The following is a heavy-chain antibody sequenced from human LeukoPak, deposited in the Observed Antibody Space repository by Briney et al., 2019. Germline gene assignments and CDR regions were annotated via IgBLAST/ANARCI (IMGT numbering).Heavy chain of an antibody. D-gene: IGHD3-16*02. V-gene: IGHV1-69*05. Sequence: SVKVSCKASGGTFSSYAISWVRQAPGQGLEWMGGIIPIFGTANYAQKFQGRVTITTDESTSTAYMELSGLRSEDTAVYYCARASDYVLGSYRYRPYYYYMDVWGKGTTVTVSS. CDR2: IIPIFGTA. J-gene: IGHJ6*03. CDR1: GGTFSSYA. CDR3: ARASDYVLGSYRYRPYYYYMDV.